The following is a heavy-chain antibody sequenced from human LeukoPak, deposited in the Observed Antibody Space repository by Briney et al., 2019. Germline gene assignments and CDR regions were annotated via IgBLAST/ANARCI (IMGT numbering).Heavy chain of an antibody. CDR1: GYRFTSYW. V-gene: IGHV1-18*04. CDR2: ISAYNGNT. Sequence: GESLKISCKGSGYRFTSYWIGWVRQMPGKGLEWMGWISAYNGNTNYAQKLQGRVTMTTDTSTSTAYMELRSLRSDDTAVYYCARVRVPYNPRGDFDYWGQGTLVTVSS. D-gene: IGHD1-1*01. CDR3: ARVRVPYNPRGDFDY. J-gene: IGHJ4*02.